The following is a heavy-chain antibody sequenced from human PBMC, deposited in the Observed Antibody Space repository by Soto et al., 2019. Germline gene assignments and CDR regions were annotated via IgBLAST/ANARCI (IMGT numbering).Heavy chain of an antibody. CDR1: GFTFTNAW. J-gene: IGHJ4*02. D-gene: IGHD6-19*01. V-gene: IGHV3-30*18. Sequence: PGGSLRLSCAASGFTFTNAWMSWVRQAPGKGLEWVAVISYDGSNKYYADSVKGRFTISRDNSKNTLYLQMNSLRAEDTAVYYCAKDLSSGRPLLYYFDYWGQGTLVTVSS. CDR2: ISYDGSNK. CDR3: AKDLSSGRPLLYYFDY.